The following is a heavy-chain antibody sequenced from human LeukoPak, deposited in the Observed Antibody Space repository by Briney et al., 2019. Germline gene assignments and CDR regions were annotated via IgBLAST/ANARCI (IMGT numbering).Heavy chain of an antibody. V-gene: IGHV3-53*04. J-gene: IGHJ6*02. D-gene: IGHD2-15*01. CDR1: GFTVSTNY. CDR2: IYTGGST. CDR3: ARDVVSLGYCGGGSCYYYYYGMDV. Sequence: GGSLRLSCAASGFTVSTNYMSWVRQAPGKGLEWVSVIYTGGSTHYADSVKGRFTISRHDSKNTLYLQMNSLRAEDTAVYYCARDVVSLGYCGGGSCYYYYYGMDVWGQGTTVTVSS.